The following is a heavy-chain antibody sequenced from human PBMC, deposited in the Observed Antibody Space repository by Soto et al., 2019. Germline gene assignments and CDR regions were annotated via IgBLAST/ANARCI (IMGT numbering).Heavy chain of an antibody. V-gene: IGHV3-49*03. CDR1: GFVFDHYA. CDR2: VRRAAYGGTP. J-gene: IGHJ4*02. CDR3: TRDYGDNSHFDS. Sequence: PGGSLRLSCTGSGFVFDHYAMNWFRQAPGKGLEWVGFVRRAAYGGTPEYAASVRGRFSISRDDSRSIAYLEINSLKTEDTGTYYCTRDYGDNSHFDSWGQGTLVTVS. D-gene: IGHD4-17*01.